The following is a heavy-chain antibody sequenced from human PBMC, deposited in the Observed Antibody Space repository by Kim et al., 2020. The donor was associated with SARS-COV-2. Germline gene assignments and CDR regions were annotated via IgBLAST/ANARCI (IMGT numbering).Heavy chain of an antibody. D-gene: IGHD3-22*01. CDR1: GFTFSSYE. J-gene: IGHJ4*02. CDR2: ISSSGSTI. V-gene: IGHV3-48*03. CDR3: ARAQRGWYYYDSSGYTDFDY. Sequence: GGSLRLSCAASGFTFSSYEMNWVRQAPGKGLEWVSYISSSGSTIYYADSVKGRFTISRDNAKNSLYLQMNSLRAEDTAVYYCARAQRGWYYYDSSGYTDFDYWGQGTLVTVSS.